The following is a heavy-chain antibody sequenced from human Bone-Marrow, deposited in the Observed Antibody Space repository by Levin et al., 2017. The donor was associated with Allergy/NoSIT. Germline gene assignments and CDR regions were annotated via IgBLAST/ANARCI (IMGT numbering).Heavy chain of an antibody. CDR1: GYTFTSYD. Sequence: GASVKVSCKVSGYTFTSYDMHWVRQATGQGLEWMGWMNPNGDKTGYAQKFQGRVTMTSNTSISTAYMEVTSLRSEDTAVYYCARMTAGDSEEDYWGQGTLVTVSS. J-gene: IGHJ4*02. CDR3: ARMTAGDSEEDY. CDR2: MNPNGDKT. V-gene: IGHV1-8*01. D-gene: IGHD3-16*01.